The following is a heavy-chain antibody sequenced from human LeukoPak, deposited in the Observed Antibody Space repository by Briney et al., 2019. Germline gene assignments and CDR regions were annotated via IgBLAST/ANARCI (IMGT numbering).Heavy chain of an antibody. CDR2: IKQDGSEK. V-gene: IGHV3-7*01. Sequence: PGGSLRLSCAASGFTFSSYWMSWVRQAPGKGLEWVANIKQDGSEKYYVDSVKGRFTISRGNAKNSLYLQMNSLRAEDTAVYYCAREYDFWSGYYYFDYWGQGTLVTVSS. J-gene: IGHJ4*02. D-gene: IGHD3-3*01. CDR1: GFTFSSYW. CDR3: AREYDFWSGYYYFDY.